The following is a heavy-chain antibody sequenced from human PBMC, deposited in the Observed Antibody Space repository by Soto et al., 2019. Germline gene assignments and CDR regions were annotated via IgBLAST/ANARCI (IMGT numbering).Heavy chain of an antibody. CDR1: GFPVSAYN. D-gene: IGHD3-16*01. Sequence: GGSLRLSCTVSGFPVSAYNINWVRQAPGKGLEWVSSITVGSSHIYQPNSMKGRFTISRDDAKNSVYLQIDSLRDEDTALYYCSRSPEVGVRGAYWGQGTLVTVSS. J-gene: IGHJ4*02. V-gene: IGHV3-21*01. CDR2: ITVGSSHI. CDR3: SRSPEVGVRGAY.